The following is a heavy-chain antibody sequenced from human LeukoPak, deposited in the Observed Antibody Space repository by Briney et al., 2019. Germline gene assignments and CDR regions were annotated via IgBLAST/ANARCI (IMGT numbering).Heavy chain of an antibody. Sequence: ASVKVSCKASGYTFTGYYMHWVRQAPGQGLEWMGWINPNSGGTNYAQKFQGRVTMTRDTSISTAYMELRRLRSDDTAVYYCARVDWNYVVADYWGQGTLVTVSS. CDR3: ARVDWNYVVADY. V-gene: IGHV1-2*02. D-gene: IGHD1-7*01. CDR1: GYTFTGYY. CDR2: INPNSGGT. J-gene: IGHJ4*02.